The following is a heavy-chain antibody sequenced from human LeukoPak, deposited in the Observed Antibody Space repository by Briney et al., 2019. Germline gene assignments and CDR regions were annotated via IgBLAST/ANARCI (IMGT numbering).Heavy chain of an antibody. V-gene: IGHV1-18*04. CDR3: ARDEYSSSWYQNVIGAFDI. CDR1: GYTFTDYY. J-gene: IGHJ3*02. Sequence: GASVKVSCKASGYTFTDYYMHWVRQAPGQGLEWMGWISAYNGNTYYAQKLQGRVTMTTDTSTSTAYMELRSLRSDDTAVYYCARDEYSSSWYQNVIGAFDIWGQGTMVTVSS. D-gene: IGHD6-13*01. CDR2: ISAYNGNT.